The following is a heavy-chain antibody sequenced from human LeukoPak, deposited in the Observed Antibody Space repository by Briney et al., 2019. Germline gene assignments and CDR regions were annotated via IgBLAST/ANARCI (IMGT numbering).Heavy chain of an antibody. CDR1: GYTFTGYY. CDR2: IIPIFGTA. Sequence: ASVKVSCKASGYTFTGYYMHWVRQAPGQGLEWMGGIIPIFGTANYAQKFQGRVTITADESTSTAYMELSSLRSEDTAVYYCASSLIQLWLYYYYGMDVWGQGTTVTVSS. V-gene: IGHV1-69*13. J-gene: IGHJ6*02. CDR3: ASSLIQLWLYYYYGMDV. D-gene: IGHD5-18*01.